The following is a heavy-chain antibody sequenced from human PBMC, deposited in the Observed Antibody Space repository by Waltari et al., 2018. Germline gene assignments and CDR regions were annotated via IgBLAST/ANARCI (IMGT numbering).Heavy chain of an antibody. J-gene: IGHJ4*02. D-gene: IGHD6-19*01. V-gene: IGHV1-18*04. Sequence: HAQLVQSGPELKKPGASVTVSCKDSGYTFMNYAFSWVRQAPGQGLEWVGWINPYNKNTKDAPKFQGRVTMTTDTSMTTVYMELRSLRSDDTAIYYCARERTVAGQPFDLWGQGTLVTVSS. CDR2: INPYNKNT. CDR3: ARERTVAGQPFDL. CDR1: GYTFMNYA.